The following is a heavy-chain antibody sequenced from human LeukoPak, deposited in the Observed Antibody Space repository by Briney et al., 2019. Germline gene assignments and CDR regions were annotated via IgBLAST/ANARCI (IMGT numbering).Heavy chain of an antibody. CDR2: INHSGST. Sequence: SETLSLTCAVYGGSFSGYYWSWIRQPPGKGLEWIGEINHSGSTNYNPSLKSRVTTSVDTSKNQFSLKLSSVTAADTAVYYCARFYGLGYFDYWGQGTLVTVSS. V-gene: IGHV4-34*01. J-gene: IGHJ4*02. D-gene: IGHD4-17*01. CDR1: GGSFSGYY. CDR3: ARFYGLGYFDY.